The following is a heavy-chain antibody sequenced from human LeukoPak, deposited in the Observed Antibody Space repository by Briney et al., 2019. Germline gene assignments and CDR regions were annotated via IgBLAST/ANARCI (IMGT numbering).Heavy chain of an antibody. V-gene: IGHV3-74*01. CDR3: ARDPGYYYYGMDV. J-gene: IGHJ6*02. CDR1: GFNLRTYW. Sequence: RGGSLRLSCAVTGFNLRTYWIHWVRHRPGRGLEWVARINGEGSRISYADSVRGRFTISRDNAKNTAYLQMNSLRAEDTALYYCARDPGYYYYGMDVWGQGTTVGVSS. CDR2: INGEGSRI.